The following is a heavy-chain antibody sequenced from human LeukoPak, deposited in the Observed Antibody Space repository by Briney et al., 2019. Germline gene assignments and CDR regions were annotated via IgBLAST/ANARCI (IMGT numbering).Heavy chain of an antibody. CDR1: GGSISSGGYS. J-gene: IGHJ4*02. V-gene: IGHV4-30-2*01. D-gene: IGHD1-26*01. Sequence: SETLSLTCAVSGGSISSGGYSWSWIRQPSGKGLEWIGYIYHSGSTYYNPSLKSRVTISVDRSKNQFSLKLSSVTAADTAVYYCARGPRSYMVDYWGQGTLVTVSS. CDR3: ARGPRSYMVDY. CDR2: IYHSGST.